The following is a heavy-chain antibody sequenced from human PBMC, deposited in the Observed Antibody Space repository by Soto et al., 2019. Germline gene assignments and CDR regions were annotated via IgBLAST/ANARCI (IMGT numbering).Heavy chain of an antibody. CDR3: AKRLLALAGGWYLGS. CDR2: ITASGGTT. V-gene: IGHV3-23*01. Sequence: EVDLFQSGGGLGQPGGSLTLSCVASGFTFADYPMNWVRQVPGKGLEWISRITASGGTTYYTDSVRGRFTISRDNSKNTLFLHMNSLRADDTAIYYCAKRLLALAGGWYLGSWGQGTLVTVSS. D-gene: IGHD6-19*01. J-gene: IGHJ4*02. CDR1: GFTFADYP.